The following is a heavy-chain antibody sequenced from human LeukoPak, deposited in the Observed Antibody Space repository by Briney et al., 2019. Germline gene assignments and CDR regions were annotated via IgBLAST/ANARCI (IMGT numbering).Heavy chain of an antibody. CDR2: INPNSGGT. D-gene: IGHD4-17*01. CDR1: GYTFTGNY. CDR3: ARVGGDSGRGWDPADY. Sequence: ASVKVSCKASGYTFTGNYMHWVRQAPGQGLEWMGRINPNSGGTKYTQKFQGRVTLTRDTSISTAYMDLSRLRFDDTAVYFCARVGGDSGRGWDPADYWGQGTLVTVSS. V-gene: IGHV1-2*02. J-gene: IGHJ4*02.